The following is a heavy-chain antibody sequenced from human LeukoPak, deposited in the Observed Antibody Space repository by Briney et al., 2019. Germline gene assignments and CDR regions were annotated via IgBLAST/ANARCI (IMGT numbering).Heavy chain of an antibody. V-gene: IGHV1-18*01. J-gene: IGHJ6*03. D-gene: IGHD6-6*01. CDR2: ISAYNGNT. Sequence: ASVRVSCKASGYTFTSYGISWERQAPGQGLEWMGWISAYNGNTNYAQKLQGRVTMTTDTSTSTAYMELRSLRSDDTAVYYCARGGRRAGSPQTGNLYSSSTYYYMDVWGKGTTVTVSS. CDR3: ARGGRRAGSPQTGNLYSSSTYYYMDV. CDR1: GYTFTSYG.